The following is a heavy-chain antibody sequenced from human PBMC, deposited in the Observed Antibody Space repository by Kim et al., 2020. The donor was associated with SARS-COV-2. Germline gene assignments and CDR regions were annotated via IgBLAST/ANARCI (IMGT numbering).Heavy chain of an antibody. CDR3: ARGRGSDEEEPGY. J-gene: IGHJ4*02. Sequence: YAQKVQSRVTITADESTSTAHMELSSLRSEETAVYYCARGRGSDEEEPGYWGQGTLVTVSS. V-gene: IGHV1-69*01. D-gene: IGHD2-15*01.